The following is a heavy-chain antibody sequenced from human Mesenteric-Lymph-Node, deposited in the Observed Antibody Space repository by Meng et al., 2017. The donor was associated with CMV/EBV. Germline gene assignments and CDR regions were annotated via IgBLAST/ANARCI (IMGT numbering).Heavy chain of an antibody. CDR1: GGSISGYY. J-gene: IGHJ6*02. CDR3: ARNGPYYYYGMDV. CDR2: IYYSGST. Sequence: SETLSLTCTVSGGSISGYYWSWIRQPPGKGLEWIGYIYYSGSTNYNPSLKSRVTMSVDTSKNKFSLKLSSVTAADTAVYYCARNGPYYYYGMDVWGQGTTVTVSS. V-gene: IGHV4-59*01.